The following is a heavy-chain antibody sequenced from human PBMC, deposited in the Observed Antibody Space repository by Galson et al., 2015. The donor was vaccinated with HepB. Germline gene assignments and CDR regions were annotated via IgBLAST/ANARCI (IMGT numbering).Heavy chain of an antibody. CDR3: AKPSLTYYYDSSGYGMGAYYFDY. D-gene: IGHD3-22*01. V-gene: IGHV3-23*01. CDR1: GFTFSSYA. Sequence: SLRLSCAASGFTFSSYAMSWVRQAPGKGLEWVSAISGSGGSTYYADSVKGRFTISRDNSKNTLYLQVNSLRAEDTAVYYCAKPSLTYYYDSSGYGMGAYYFDYWGQGTLVTVSS. CDR2: ISGSGGST. J-gene: IGHJ4*02.